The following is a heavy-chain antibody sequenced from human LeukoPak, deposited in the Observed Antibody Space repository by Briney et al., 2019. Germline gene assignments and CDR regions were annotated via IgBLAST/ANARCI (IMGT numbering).Heavy chain of an antibody. V-gene: IGHV4-61*05. CDR1: GGSISSSNYY. CDR3: ARVGMQWLVEEAYNWFDP. D-gene: IGHD6-19*01. Sequence: SETLSLTCTVYGGSISSSNYYWGWIRQPPGKGLGWIGYIYYSGSTNYNPSLKSRVTISVDTSKNQFSLKLSSVTAADTAVYYCARVGMQWLVEEAYNWFDPWGQGTLVTVSS. J-gene: IGHJ5*02. CDR2: IYYSGST.